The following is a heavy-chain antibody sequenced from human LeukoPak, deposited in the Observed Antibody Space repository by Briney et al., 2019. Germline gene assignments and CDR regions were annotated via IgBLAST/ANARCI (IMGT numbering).Heavy chain of an antibody. CDR2: IISSGSSK. Sequence: GGSLRLSCAASGFTFSDYYMSWIRQAPGKGLEWVSYIISSGSSKYYADSVKGRFTISRDNAKNSQYLQMNSLRAEDTAVYYCARDRNYYYDSSGYSDYWGQGTLVTISS. CDR1: GFTFSDYY. CDR3: ARDRNYYYDSSGYSDY. D-gene: IGHD3-22*01. V-gene: IGHV3-11*01. J-gene: IGHJ4*02.